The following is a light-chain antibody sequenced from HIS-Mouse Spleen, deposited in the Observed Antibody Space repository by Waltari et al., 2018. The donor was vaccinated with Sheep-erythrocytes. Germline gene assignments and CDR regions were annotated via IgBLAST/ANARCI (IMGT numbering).Light chain of an antibody. CDR2: QDS. CDR3: QAWDSSTVV. V-gene: IGLV3-1*01. J-gene: IGLJ2*01. CDR1: KLGDKS. Sequence: SYELTQPPSVSVSPGQTASITCSGPKLGDKSACWYQQKPGQSPVLVIYQDSKRPSGIPERFSGSNSGNTATLTISGTQAMDEADYYCQAWDSSTVVFGGGTKLTVL.